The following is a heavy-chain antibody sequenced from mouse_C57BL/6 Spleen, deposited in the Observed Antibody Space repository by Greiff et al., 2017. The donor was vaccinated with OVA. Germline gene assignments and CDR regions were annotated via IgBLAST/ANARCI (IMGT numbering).Heavy chain of an antibody. Sequence: VQLQQSGAELARPGASVKLSCKASGYTFTSYGISWVKQRTGQGLEWIGEIYPRSGNTYYNEKFKGKATLTADKSSSTAYMELRSLTSEDSAVYFCARPVRIYYYGSSYFDYWGQGTTLTVSS. J-gene: IGHJ2*01. V-gene: IGHV1-81*01. CDR1: GYTFTSYG. D-gene: IGHD1-1*01. CDR2: IYPRSGNT. CDR3: ARPVRIYYYGSSYFDY.